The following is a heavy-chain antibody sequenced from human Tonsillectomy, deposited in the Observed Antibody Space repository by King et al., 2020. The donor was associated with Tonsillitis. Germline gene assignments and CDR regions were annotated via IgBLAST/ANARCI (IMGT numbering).Heavy chain of an antibody. J-gene: IGHJ4*02. CDR3: ARPGGRIAAAGTAAVDY. D-gene: IGHD6-13*01. Sequence: QLQESGPGLVKPSETLSLTCTVSGGSISSSSYYWGWIRQPPGKGLEWIGSIYYSGSTYYNPSLKSRVTISVDTSKNQFSLKLSSVTAADTDVYYCARPGGRIAAAGTAAVDYWGQGTLVTVSS. CDR2: IYYSGST. CDR1: GGSISSSSYY. V-gene: IGHV4-39*07.